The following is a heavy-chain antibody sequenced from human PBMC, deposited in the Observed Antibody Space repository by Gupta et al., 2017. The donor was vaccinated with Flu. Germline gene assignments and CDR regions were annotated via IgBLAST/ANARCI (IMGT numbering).Heavy chain of an antibody. CDR3: ARDAYSQLLDAYDL. J-gene: IGHJ3*01. V-gene: IGHV3-23*01. Sequence: DVQLLESGGGLVQPGGSLRLSCAAFGFPFYIYAMGWVRQGPGKGLEWVSNIKGSDDSTYYAESVRGRFTISRDNSKSTLYLQLNDLRDEDTGVYYCARDAYSQLLDAYDLWGQGTMVTVSS. CDR1: GFPFYIYA. CDR2: IKGSDDST. D-gene: IGHD2-2*01.